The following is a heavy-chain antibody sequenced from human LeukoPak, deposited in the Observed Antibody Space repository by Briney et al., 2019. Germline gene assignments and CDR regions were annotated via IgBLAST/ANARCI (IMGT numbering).Heavy chain of an antibody. Sequence: PSETLSLTCAVYGGSFSGYYWSWIRQPPGKGLEWIGEINRSGSINYNPSLKSRVTISVDTSKNQFSLKLSSVTAADTAVYYCARGVMCSGGSCYLPLDYWGQGTLVTVSS. CDR3: ARGVMCSGGSCYLPLDY. V-gene: IGHV4-34*01. CDR1: GGSFSGYY. CDR2: INRSGSI. D-gene: IGHD2-15*01. J-gene: IGHJ4*02.